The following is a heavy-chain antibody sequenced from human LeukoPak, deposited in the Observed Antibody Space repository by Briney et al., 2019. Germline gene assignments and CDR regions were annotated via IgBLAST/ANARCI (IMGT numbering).Heavy chain of an antibody. D-gene: IGHD6-19*01. CDR3: ARDIGSGWYSSPY. CDR2: IYTSGST. J-gene: IGHJ4*02. CDR1: GCSISSYD. Sequence: SETLSLTCTASGCSISSYDWSWIRQPAGKGLEWIGRIYTSGSTNYNPSLKSRVTMSVDKSKNQFSLKLSSVTAADTAVYYCARDIGSGWYSSPYWGQGTLVTVSS. V-gene: IGHV4-4*07.